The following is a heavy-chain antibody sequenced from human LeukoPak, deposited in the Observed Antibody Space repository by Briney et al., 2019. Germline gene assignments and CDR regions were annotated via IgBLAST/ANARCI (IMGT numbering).Heavy chain of an antibody. J-gene: IGHJ3*02. CDR1: GGSIRSESYY. CDR2: IYSSGSS. D-gene: IGHD6-19*01. CDR3: ARDMTGSGWNDAFDI. Sequence: SQTLSLTCSVSGGSIRSESYYWSWIRQPAGKGLEWIGRIYSSGSSKFNPSLKSRVTISIGTSKNQFSLNLSSVTAADTAVYYCARDMTGSGWNDAFDIWGQGTMVTVSS. V-gene: IGHV4-61*02.